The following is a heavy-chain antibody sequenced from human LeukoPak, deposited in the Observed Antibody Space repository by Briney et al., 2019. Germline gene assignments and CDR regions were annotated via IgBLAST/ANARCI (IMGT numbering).Heavy chain of an antibody. CDR1: GFTFSEYS. CDR2: ISTNGGST. V-gene: IGHV3-64*01. D-gene: IGHD3-10*01. J-gene: IGHJ4*02. CDR3: ARGFRYYGSGIDY. Sequence: GGSLRLSCAASGFTFSEYSMHWVRQAPGKGLEYVSAISTNGGSTYYANSVKGRFTISRDDPKNTLDLQMGSLSPEDMAVYYCARGFRYYGSGIDYWGQGTLVTVSS.